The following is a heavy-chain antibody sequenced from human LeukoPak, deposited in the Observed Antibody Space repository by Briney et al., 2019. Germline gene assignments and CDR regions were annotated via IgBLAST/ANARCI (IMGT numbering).Heavy chain of an antibody. J-gene: IGHJ3*02. V-gene: IGHV1-18*01. CDR2: ISAYNGNT. CDR1: GYTFTSYG. D-gene: IGHD6-6*01. Sequence: ASVKVSCKASGYTFTSYGISWVRQAPGQGLEWMGWISAYNGNTNYAQKLQGRVTMTTDTSTSTAYMELRSLRSDDTAVYYCARDPTPEYSSSLDAFDIWGQGTMVTVSS. CDR3: ARDPTPEYSSSLDAFDI.